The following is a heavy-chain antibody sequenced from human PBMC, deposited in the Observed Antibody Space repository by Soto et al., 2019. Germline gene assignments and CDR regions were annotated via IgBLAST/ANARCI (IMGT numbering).Heavy chain of an antibody. J-gene: IGHJ5*02. CDR2: IYYSGST. CDR3: ARQPYQLLNFDP. D-gene: IGHD2-2*01. Sequence: SETLALTCTVSGGSISSSSYYRGWIRQPPGKGLEWIGSIYYSGSTYYNPSLKSRVTISVDTSKNQFSLKLSSVTAADTAVYYCARQPYQLLNFDPWGQGTLVTVSS. V-gene: IGHV4-39*01. CDR1: GGSISSSSYY.